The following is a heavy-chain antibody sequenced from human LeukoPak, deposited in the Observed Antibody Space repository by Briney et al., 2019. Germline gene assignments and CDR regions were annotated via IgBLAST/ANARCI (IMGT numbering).Heavy chain of an antibody. CDR2: IGTAGDT. Sequence: GGSLRLSCAASGFTLSNYAMHWVRQATGKGLEWVSAIGTAGDTFYPGSVKGRFTFSRENAKNSFYLQMNSLRADDTAVYYCARQMTPHGNFDYWGQGTLVTVSS. CDR3: ARQMTPHGNFDY. D-gene: IGHD1-26*01. V-gene: IGHV3-13*01. CDR1: GFTLSNYA. J-gene: IGHJ4*02.